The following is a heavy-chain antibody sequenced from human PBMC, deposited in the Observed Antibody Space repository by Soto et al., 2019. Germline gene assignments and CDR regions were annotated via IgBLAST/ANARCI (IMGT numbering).Heavy chain of an antibody. V-gene: IGHV1-69*12. D-gene: IGHD3-22*01. Sequence: QVQLVQSGAEVKKPGSSVKVSCKASGGTFSSYAISWVRQAPGQGLEWMGGIIPLFGTANYAQKFQGRVTITADESTSTAYMQLSSLRSEDTAVYYCARERKYDSSGYPMPFDYWGQGTLVTVSS. CDR1: GGTFSSYA. CDR2: IIPLFGTA. J-gene: IGHJ4*02. CDR3: ARERKYDSSGYPMPFDY.